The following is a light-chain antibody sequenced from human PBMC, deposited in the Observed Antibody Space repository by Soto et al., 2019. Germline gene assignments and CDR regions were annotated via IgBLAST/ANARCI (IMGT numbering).Light chain of an antibody. Sequence: EIVMTQSPATLSVSPGERATLSCRASQSVSSNLAWYQQKPGQAPRLLIYGASTRATGIPARFSGSGSGTDFTLTISSLQSENVAVYYYQQNNNWPRTFGQGTKVEIK. CDR1: QSVSSN. J-gene: IGKJ1*01. CDR2: GAS. V-gene: IGKV3-15*01. CDR3: QQNNNWPRT.